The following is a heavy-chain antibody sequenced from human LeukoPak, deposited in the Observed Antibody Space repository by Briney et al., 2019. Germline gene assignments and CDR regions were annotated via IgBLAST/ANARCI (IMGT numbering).Heavy chain of an antibody. J-gene: IGHJ4*02. Sequence: GSSVKVSCKASGGTFSSYAISWVRQAPGQGLEWMGGIIPIFGTANYAQKFQGRVTITTDESTSTAYMELSSLRSEDTAVYYCAINRGLEWVGATFDYWGQGTLVTVSS. CDR3: AINRGLEWVGATFDY. CDR1: GGTFSSYA. CDR2: IIPIFGTA. D-gene: IGHD3-3*01. V-gene: IGHV1-69*05.